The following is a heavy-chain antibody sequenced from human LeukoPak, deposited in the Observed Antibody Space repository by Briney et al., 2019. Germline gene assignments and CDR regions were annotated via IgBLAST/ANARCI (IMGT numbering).Heavy chain of an antibody. J-gene: IGHJ4*02. D-gene: IGHD3-22*01. V-gene: IGHV1-18*01. CDR3: ARVHYYDSSGYYLRWYFDY. Sequence: GASVKVSCKASGYTFTSYGISWVRQAPGQGLEWMGWISAYNGNTNYAQKRQGRVTMTTDTSTSTAYMELRSLRSDDTAVYYCARVHYYDSSGYYLRWYFDYWGQGTLVTVSS. CDR1: GYTFTSYG. CDR2: ISAYNGNT.